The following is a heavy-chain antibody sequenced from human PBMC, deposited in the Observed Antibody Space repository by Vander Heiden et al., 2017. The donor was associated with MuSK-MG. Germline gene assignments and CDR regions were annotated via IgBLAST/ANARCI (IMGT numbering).Heavy chain of an antibody. CDR2: IIPIFGTA. J-gene: IGHJ5*02. D-gene: IGHD4-17*01. V-gene: IGHV1-69*01. CDR3: ARVSTPGTTARGWFDP. Sequence: QVQLVQSGAEVKKPGSSVKVSCKASGGTFSSYAISWVRQAPGQGLEWMGGIIPIFGTANYAQKCQGRVTITADESTSTAYMELSSMRSEETAVYYCARVSTPGTTARGWFDPWGQGTLVTVSS. CDR1: GGTFSSYA.